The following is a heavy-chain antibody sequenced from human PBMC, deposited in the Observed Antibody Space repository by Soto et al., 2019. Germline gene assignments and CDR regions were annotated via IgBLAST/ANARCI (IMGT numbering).Heavy chain of an antibody. CDR2: GSGSRA. CDR3: AKDLHYSSPSGSAH. Sequence: PGGSLNSPVQPLDSPSVAMLCTGSARLQARGWSGSGSRAYYADSVKGRFTISRDNAMNTVFLQMNSLRAEDTAIYYCAKDLHYSSPSGSAHWGQGTLVTVSS. CDR1: DSPSVAML. D-gene: IGHD3-10*01. V-gene: IGHV3-23*01. J-gene: IGHJ4*02.